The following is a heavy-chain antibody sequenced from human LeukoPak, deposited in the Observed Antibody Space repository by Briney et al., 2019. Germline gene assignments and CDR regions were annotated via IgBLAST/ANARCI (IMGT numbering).Heavy chain of an antibody. D-gene: IGHD5/OR15-5a*01. V-gene: IGHV3-23*01. CDR3: AKGVYSVFPDSRVLDY. CDR2: ISGSGDST. J-gene: IGHJ4*02. CDR1: GFRFNTYW. Sequence: GGSLRLSCAASGFRFNTYWMSWVRQAPGKGLEWVSIISGSGDSTYYANSVKGRFTISRDNSKNTLYLQMSSLSAEDTAVYYCAKGVYSVFPDSRVLDYWGQGTLVTVSS.